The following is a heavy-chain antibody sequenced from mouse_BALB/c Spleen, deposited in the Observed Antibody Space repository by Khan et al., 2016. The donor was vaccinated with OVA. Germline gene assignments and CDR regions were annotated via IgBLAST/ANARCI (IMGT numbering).Heavy chain of an antibody. Sequence: QIQLVQSGPELKKPGETVKISCKASGYTFTNYGMNWVKQAPGKALKWMGWISTYTGEPTYADDFKGRFAFSLETSASTAYLQINSLKNEDTATYFCTRPPHFSYVLVYWGQGTSVTVSS. CDR2: ISTYTGEP. CDR3: TRPPHFSYVLVY. V-gene: IGHV9-3-1*01. J-gene: IGHJ4*01. CDR1: GYTFTNYG.